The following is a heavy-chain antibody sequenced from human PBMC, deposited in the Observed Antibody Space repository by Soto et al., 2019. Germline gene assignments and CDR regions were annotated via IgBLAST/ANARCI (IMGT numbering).Heavy chain of an antibody. Sequence: GGSLRLSCAASGFTFSSYWMSWVRQAPGKGLEWVANIKQDGSEKYYVDSVKGRFTISRDNATNSLYLQMNSLRAEDTAVYYCASLKDYYGSGRAYNWFDPWGQGTLVTVSS. V-gene: IGHV3-7*01. CDR1: GFTFSSYW. J-gene: IGHJ5*02. CDR3: ASLKDYYGSGRAYNWFDP. D-gene: IGHD3-10*01. CDR2: IKQDGSEK.